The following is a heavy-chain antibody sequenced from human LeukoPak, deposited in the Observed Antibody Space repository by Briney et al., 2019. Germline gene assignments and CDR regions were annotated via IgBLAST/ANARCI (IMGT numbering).Heavy chain of an antibody. CDR1: GFTFSSSA. Sequence: GGSLTLSCVASGFTFSSSAMSWVRQAPGKRLEWVSAVTGSGAYTPYADSVKGRFTISRDNSKNTLYLQMTSLRAEDTAVYYCAKDVEGDYRNYGSGMQTSWGQGTLVTVSS. V-gene: IGHV3-23*01. J-gene: IGHJ5*02. CDR3: AKDVEGDYRNYGSGMQTS. CDR2: VTGSGAYT. D-gene: IGHD3-10*01.